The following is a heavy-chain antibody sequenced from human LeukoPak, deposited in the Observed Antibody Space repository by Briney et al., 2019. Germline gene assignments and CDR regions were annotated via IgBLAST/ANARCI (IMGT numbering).Heavy chain of an antibody. CDR2: IIPIFGTA. V-gene: IGHV1-69*13. Sequence: SVKVSCKASGGTFSSYAISWVRQAPGQGLEWMGGIIPIFGTANYAQKFQGRVTITADESTSTAYMELSSLRSEDTAVYYCARARFTVTYYYYYYMDVWGKGTTVTISS. D-gene: IGHD4-17*01. CDR1: GGTFSSYA. J-gene: IGHJ6*03. CDR3: ARARFTVTYYYYYYMDV.